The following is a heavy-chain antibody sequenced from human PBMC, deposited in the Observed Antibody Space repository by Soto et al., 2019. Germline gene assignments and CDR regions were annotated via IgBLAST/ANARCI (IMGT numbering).Heavy chain of an antibody. CDR2: IIPIFGTA. CDR3: ARNIRSTYYDFWSGSINWFDP. J-gene: IGHJ5*01. V-gene: IGHV1-69*06. Sequence: SVKVSCKASGGTFSSYAISWVRQAPGQGLEWMGGIIPIFGTANYAQKFQGRVTITADKSTSTAYMELSSLRSEDTAVYYCARNIRSTYYDFWSGSINWFDPWGQGTQVTVSS. D-gene: IGHD3-3*01. CDR1: GGTFSSYA.